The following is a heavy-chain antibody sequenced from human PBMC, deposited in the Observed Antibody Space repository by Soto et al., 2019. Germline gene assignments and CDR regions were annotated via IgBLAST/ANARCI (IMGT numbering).Heavy chain of an antibody. CDR2: IYYSGST. Sequence: PSETLSLTCTVSGGSISSGGYYWSWIRQHPGKGLEWIGYIYYSGSTYYNPSLKSRVTISVDTSKNQFSLKLSSVTAADTAVYYCARVTPQYYDFWSGPYYMDGWGKGTTVAVSS. CDR3: ARVTPQYYDFWSGPYYMDG. J-gene: IGHJ6*03. V-gene: IGHV4-31*03. D-gene: IGHD3-3*01. CDR1: GGSISSGGYY.